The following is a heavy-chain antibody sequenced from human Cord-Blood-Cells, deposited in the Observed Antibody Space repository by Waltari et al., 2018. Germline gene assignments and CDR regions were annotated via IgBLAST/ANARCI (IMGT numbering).Heavy chain of an antibody. CDR3: AASSSFDY. CDR1: GSTCGSYW. CDR2: IKQDGSEK. D-gene: IGHD6-13*01. Sequence: EVQLVESGGGLVQPGGCLRVSGAASGSTCGSYWRSWVRQPPGKGLEWVANIKQDGSEKYYVDSVKGRFTISRDNAKNSLYLQMNSLRAEDTAVYYCAASSSFDYWGQGTLVTVSS. J-gene: IGHJ4*02. V-gene: IGHV3-7*05.